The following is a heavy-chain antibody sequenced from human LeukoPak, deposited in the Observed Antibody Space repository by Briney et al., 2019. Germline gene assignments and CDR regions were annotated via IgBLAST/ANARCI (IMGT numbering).Heavy chain of an antibody. Sequence: SVKVSCKASGGTFSSYAISWVRQAPGQGLEWMGGIIPIFGTANYAQKFQGRVTITADKSTSTAYMELSSLRSEDTAVYYCARAVAKGSIVVDTFDYWGQGTLVTVSS. V-gene: IGHV1-69*06. CDR3: ARAVAKGSIVVDTFDY. J-gene: IGHJ4*02. D-gene: IGHD3-22*01. CDR1: GGTFSSYA. CDR2: IIPIFGTA.